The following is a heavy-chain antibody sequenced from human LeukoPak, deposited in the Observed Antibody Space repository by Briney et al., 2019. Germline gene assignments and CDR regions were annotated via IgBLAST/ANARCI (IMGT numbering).Heavy chain of an antibody. CDR1: GYTFTSYG. D-gene: IGHD3-3*02. J-gene: IGHJ1*01. Sequence: GASVKVSCKASGYTFTSYGISWVRQAPGQGLEWMGWMNPNSGNTGYAQKFQGRVTMTRNTSISTAYMELSSLRSEDTAVYYCARMAFTAEYFQHWGQGTLVTVSS. CDR2: MNPNSGNT. CDR3: ARMAFTAEYFQH. V-gene: IGHV1-8*02.